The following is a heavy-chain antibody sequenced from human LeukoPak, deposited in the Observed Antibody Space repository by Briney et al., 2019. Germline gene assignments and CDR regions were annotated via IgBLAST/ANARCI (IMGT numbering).Heavy chain of an antibody. D-gene: IGHD1-26*01. Sequence: SETLSLTCSVSDGSINSYYWNWIRRPPGKGLEWIGYIYYSGSTNYNPSLKSRVTISVDTSKNQFSLKLTSVTAADTAVYYCARGNSGSYSQFDYWGQGTLVTVSS. V-gene: IGHV4-59*01. CDR3: ARGNSGSYSQFDY. CDR1: DGSINSYY. CDR2: IYYSGST. J-gene: IGHJ4*02.